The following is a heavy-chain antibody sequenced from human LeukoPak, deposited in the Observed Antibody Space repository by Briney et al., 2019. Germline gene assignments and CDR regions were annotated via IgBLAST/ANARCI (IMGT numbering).Heavy chain of an antibody. CDR2: IKQDGSEK. J-gene: IGHJ4*02. D-gene: IGHD3-22*01. CDR3: ARAGGYYYDSSGYYYAEEYYFDY. V-gene: IGHV3-7*05. Sequence: GGSLRLSCAASAFTLRSFWMSWVRQAPGKGLEWVANIKQDGSEKYYVDSVKGRFTISRDNAKNSLFLQMNSLRAEDTAVYYCARAGGYYYDSSGYYYAEEYYFDYWGQGTLVTVSS. CDR1: AFTLRSFW.